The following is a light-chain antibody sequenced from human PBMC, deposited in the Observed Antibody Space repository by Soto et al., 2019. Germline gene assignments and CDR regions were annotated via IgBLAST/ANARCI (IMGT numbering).Light chain of an antibody. V-gene: IGLV2-11*01. CDR2: DVS. CDR1: SSDIGHYDY. J-gene: IGLJ2*01. Sequence: QSALTQPASVSGSPGQSITISCTGTSSDIGHYDYVSWYQQHPGKAPKLMIYDVSKRPSGVPDRFSGSKSGNTASLTISGLQAEDEADYYCCSYAGSVVFGGGTKLTVL. CDR3: CSYAGSVV.